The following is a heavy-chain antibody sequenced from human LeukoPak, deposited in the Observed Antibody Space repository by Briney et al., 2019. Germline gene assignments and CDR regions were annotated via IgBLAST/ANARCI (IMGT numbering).Heavy chain of an antibody. CDR3: AKYRTGPPYGLDI. J-gene: IGHJ6*02. CDR1: GSTFSTYA. Sequence: GGSLRLSCATSGSTFSTYAMNWVRQAPGKGLEWVSGISGSGGSTWYADSVKGRFTISGDNSKNTLYLQMNRLRAEDTATYYCAKYRTGPPYGLDIWGQGTTVTVSS. CDR2: ISGSGGST. V-gene: IGHV3-23*01. D-gene: IGHD1-26*01.